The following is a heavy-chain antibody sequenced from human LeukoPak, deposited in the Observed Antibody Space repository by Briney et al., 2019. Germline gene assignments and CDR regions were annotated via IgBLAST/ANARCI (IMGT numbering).Heavy chain of an antibody. CDR1: GFTFSSYA. V-gene: IGHV3-23*01. CDR3: AKGLSSTWYRPNFFDY. J-gene: IGHJ4*02. D-gene: IGHD6-13*01. Sequence: GGSLRLSCAASGFTFSSYAMNWLRQAPGKGLEWVSAISGSGAGTYYADSVKGRFTISRDISKNSLYLQMNSLRAEDTAIYYCAKGLSSTWYRPNFFDYWGQGTLVTASS. CDR2: ISGSGAGT.